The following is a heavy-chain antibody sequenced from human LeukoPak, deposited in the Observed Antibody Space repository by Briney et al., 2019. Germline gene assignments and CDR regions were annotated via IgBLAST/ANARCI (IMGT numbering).Heavy chain of an antibody. CDR2: IYTSGST. D-gene: IGHD2-15*01. CDR3: ARENLGYCSGGSCYGAFDI. CDR1: GGSISSYY. J-gene: IGHJ3*02. V-gene: IGHV4-4*07. Sequence: SETLSLTCTVSGGSISSYYWSWIRQPAGKGLEWIGRIYTSGSTNYNPSLKSRVTMSVDTSKNQFSLKLSSVTAADTAVYYCARENLGYCSGGSCYGAFDIWGQGTMVTVSS.